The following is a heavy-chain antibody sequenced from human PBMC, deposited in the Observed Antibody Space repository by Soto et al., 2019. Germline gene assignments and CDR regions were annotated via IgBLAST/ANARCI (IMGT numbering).Heavy chain of an antibody. V-gene: IGHV2-5*02. Sequence: QITLKESGPTLVKPTQTLTLTCTFSGFSLSTSGVGVGWIRQPPGKALEWLALIYWDDDKRYSPSLKSRLTITQDTSKNQVVLTMTNMDPVDTATYYCAHRPMRTTGTTDYYYGMDVWGQGTTVTVSS. CDR3: AHRPMRTTGTTDYYYGMDV. D-gene: IGHD1-1*01. CDR1: GFSLSTSGVG. CDR2: IYWDDDK. J-gene: IGHJ6*02.